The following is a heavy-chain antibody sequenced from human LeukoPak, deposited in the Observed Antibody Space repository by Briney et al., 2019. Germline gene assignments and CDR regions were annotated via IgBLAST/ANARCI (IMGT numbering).Heavy chain of an antibody. CDR3: ARDDRGYYYDSSGHYRNYYFYGLDV. CDR2: IKDDGSEK. V-gene: IGHV3-7*01. J-gene: IGHJ6*02. Sequence: GGSLRLSCAASGFTFSTYWMSWVRQAPGKGLEWVANIKDDGSEKYYVDSVKGRFTISRDNAKNSLYLQVNSLRAEDTAAYYCARDDRGYYYDSSGHYRNYYFYGLDVWGQGTTVTVSS. CDR1: GFTFSTYW. D-gene: IGHD3-22*01.